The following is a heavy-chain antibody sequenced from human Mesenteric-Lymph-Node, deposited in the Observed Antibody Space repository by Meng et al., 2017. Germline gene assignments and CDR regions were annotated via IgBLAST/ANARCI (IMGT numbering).Heavy chain of an antibody. D-gene: IGHD6-13*01. CDR2: NNTNTGNP. J-gene: IGHJ5*02. CDR1: GYTFTSYA. V-gene: IGHV7-4-1*02. Sequence: VELVQSGGEVKKRGVSVKVSCKASGYTFTSYAMNWVRQAPGQGLEWIGRNNTNTGNPTYAQGFTRLFVFSLDTSVSTSYLQISSLKAEDTAVFYCARRFSSSWFDPWGQGTLVTVSS. CDR3: ARRFSSSWFDP.